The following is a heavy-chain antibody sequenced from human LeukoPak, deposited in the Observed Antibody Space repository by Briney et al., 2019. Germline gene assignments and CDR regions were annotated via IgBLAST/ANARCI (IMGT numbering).Heavy chain of an antibody. CDR3: AKDTSIGRYCTNGVCSPFDY. CDR1: GFTFSSYS. J-gene: IGHJ4*02. CDR2: ISSHSSYI. V-gene: IGHV3-21*04. Sequence: GGSLRLSCAASGFTFSSYSMNWVRQAPGKGLEWVSPISSHSSYIYYADSVKGRFTISRDNSKNTLYLQMNSLRAEDTAVYYCAKDTSIGRYCTNGVCSPFDYWGQGTLVTVSS. D-gene: IGHD2-8*01.